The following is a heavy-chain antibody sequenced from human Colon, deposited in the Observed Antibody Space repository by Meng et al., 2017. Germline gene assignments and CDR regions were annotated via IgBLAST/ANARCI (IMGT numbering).Heavy chain of an antibody. D-gene: IGHD7-27*01. V-gene: IGHV4-61*01. CDR1: GASVSDTNSA. CDR3: ARDNWGSLDY. J-gene: IGHJ4*02. Sequence: QGPLQNAGPGLVRPSETLSLTCTVSGASVSDTNSARNWIRQPPGKGLEWIGYGSTNHNPSLKSRVTISVDTSKNQFSLTLNSVTAANTAVYYCARDNWGSLDYWGQGTLVTVSS. CDR2: GST.